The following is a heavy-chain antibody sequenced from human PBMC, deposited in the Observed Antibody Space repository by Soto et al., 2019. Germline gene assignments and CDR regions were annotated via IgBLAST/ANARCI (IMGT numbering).Heavy chain of an antibody. CDR2: ISYDGSNK. V-gene: IGHV3-30*03. Sequence: QVQLVESGGGVVQPGNSLRLSCAASGFPITAYGMHWVREGPGKGLEWVAVISYDGSNKFYADSVKGRFTISRDNSKNTLYLQMNSLRPEDTALYYCVGGQYYFDYRGQGTLVTVSS. CDR1: GFPITAYG. J-gene: IGHJ4*02. CDR3: VGGQYYFDY. D-gene: IGHD3-10*01.